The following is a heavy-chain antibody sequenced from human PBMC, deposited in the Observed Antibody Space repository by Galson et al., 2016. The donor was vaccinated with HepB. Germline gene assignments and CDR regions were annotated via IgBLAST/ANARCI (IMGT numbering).Heavy chain of an antibody. J-gene: IGHJ4*02. D-gene: IGHD5-24*01. CDR2: IKEDGTFQ. CDR3: AREGLADGSYFDY. CDR1: GFTFTSYW. V-gene: IGHV3-7*01. Sequence: SLRLSCAASGFTFTSYWMAWIRQAPGRGLEWVANIKEDGTFQCYVDSVKGRFTISRDNTKMSVHLRMNTLRVEDTAIYYCAREGLADGSYFDYRGQGTPVDISS.